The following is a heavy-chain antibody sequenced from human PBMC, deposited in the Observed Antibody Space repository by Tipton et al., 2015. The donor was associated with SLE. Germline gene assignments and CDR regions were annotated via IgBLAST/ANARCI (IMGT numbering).Heavy chain of an antibody. CDR3: ARMGNYENVHIDALDL. J-gene: IGHJ3*01. D-gene: IGHD1-7*01. V-gene: IGHV4-59*08. CDR2: IHYNRDT. CDR1: GASVSSHY. Sequence: TLSLTCTVSGASVSSHYWNWIRQTPGKGLEWIGYIHYNRDTNYNPSRKSRVSRSIDTSKNQLSLRLSSVSAADTAVYYCARMGNYENVHIDALDLWGQGTMVIVSS.